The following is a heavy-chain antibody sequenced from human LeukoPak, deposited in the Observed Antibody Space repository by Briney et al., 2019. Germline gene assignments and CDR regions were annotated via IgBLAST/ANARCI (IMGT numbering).Heavy chain of an antibody. CDR3: ARVRLGSSGYNAFDI. J-gene: IGHJ3*02. CDR1: GFTVSSNY. CDR2: IYSGGRT. V-gene: IGHV3-53*01. D-gene: IGHD3-22*01. Sequence: GGSLRLSCAASGFTVSSNYMSWVRQAPGKWLEWVSFIYSGGRTYYADSVKGRFTISRDNAKNTLYLQMNSLRAEDTAVYYCARVRLGSSGYNAFDIWGQGTMVTVSS.